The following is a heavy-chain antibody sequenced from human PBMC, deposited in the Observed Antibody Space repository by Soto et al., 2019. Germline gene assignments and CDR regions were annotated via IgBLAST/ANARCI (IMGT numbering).Heavy chain of an antibody. J-gene: IGHJ6*02. Sequence: TLSLTCAVYGGSFSGYYWSWIRQPPGKGLEWIGEINHSGSTNYNPSLKSRVTISVDTSKNQFSLKLSSVTAVDTAVYYCARVFKKARRYDSSGYYLGYYYYYYGMDVWGQGTTVTVSS. CDR1: GGSFSGYY. CDR3: ARVFKKARRYDSSGYYLGYYYYYYGMDV. D-gene: IGHD3-22*01. V-gene: IGHV4-34*01. CDR2: INHSGST.